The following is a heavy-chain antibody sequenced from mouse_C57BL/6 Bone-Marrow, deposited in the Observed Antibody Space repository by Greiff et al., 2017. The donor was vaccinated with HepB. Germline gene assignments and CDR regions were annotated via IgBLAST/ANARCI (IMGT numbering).Heavy chain of an antibody. CDR3: ARYGYAGRYYFDY. D-gene: IGHD2-2*01. V-gene: IGHV5-17*01. Sequence: EVNVVESGGGLVKPGGSLKLSCAASGFTFSDYGMHWVRQAPEKGLEWVAYISSGSSTIYYADTVKGRFTISRDNAKNTLFLQMTSLRSEDTAMYYCARYGYAGRYYFDYWGQGTTLTVSS. J-gene: IGHJ2*01. CDR1: GFTFSDYG. CDR2: ISSGSSTI.